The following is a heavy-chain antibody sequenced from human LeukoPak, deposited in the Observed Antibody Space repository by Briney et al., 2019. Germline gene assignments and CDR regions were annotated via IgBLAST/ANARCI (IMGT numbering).Heavy chain of an antibody. D-gene: IGHD6-19*01. J-gene: IGHJ4*02. CDR3: ARGLSTHGWTLDY. CDR1: EFTLSNYW. CDR2: IKPDGSDK. Sequence: GGSLRLSCAASEFTLSNYWMNWVRQAPGKGLEWVANIKPDGSDKYYLDSVKDRFTISRDNGRNSLYLQMNSLRAEDTAVYYCARGLSTHGWTLDYWGQGTLVTVSS. V-gene: IGHV3-7*01.